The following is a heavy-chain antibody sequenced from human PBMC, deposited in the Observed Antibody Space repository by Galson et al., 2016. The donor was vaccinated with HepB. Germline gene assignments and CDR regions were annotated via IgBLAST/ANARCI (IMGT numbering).Heavy chain of an antibody. V-gene: IGHV3-74*01. D-gene: IGHD3-10*01. CDR2: TNSDGSST. J-gene: IGHJ4*02. CDR1: GFTFSSYW. CDR3: ARGAGAGY. Sequence: SLRLSCAASGFTFSSYWMHWVRQAPGKGLVWVSRTNSDGSSTSYADSVKGRFTISRDNAKNTLYLQMNSLRAEDTAVYYCARGAGAGYWGQGTLVTVSS.